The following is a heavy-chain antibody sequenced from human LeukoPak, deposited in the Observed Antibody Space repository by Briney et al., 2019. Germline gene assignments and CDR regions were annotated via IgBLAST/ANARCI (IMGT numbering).Heavy chain of an antibody. V-gene: IGHV4-39*07. CDR1: GGSISSRSYY. Sequence: PSETLSLTCTVSGGSISSRSYYWGWIRQSPGKGLEWIGTIYYSGSTNSNPSLRSRVTLSLDTSKNHFSLKLSSVTAADTAVYYCARYREGWYFDLWGRGTLVTVSS. CDR3: ARYREGWYFDL. CDR2: IYYSGST. J-gene: IGHJ2*01. D-gene: IGHD4-11*01.